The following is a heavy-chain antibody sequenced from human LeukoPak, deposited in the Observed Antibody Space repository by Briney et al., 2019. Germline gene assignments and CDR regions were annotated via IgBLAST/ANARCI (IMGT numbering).Heavy chain of an antibody. J-gene: IGHJ6*03. Sequence: SETLSLTCTVSGGSISNYYWSWIRQPPGKGLEWIGHTHSSGNTKYSPSFESRVTILLDTSRNQFSMTLSSVTAADTAVYYCAREIDGISSPIYYYYMDVWGKGTTVTVSS. CDR2: THSSGNT. D-gene: IGHD3-3*02. CDR3: AREIDGISSPIYYYYMDV. CDR1: GGSISNYY. V-gene: IGHV4-4*09.